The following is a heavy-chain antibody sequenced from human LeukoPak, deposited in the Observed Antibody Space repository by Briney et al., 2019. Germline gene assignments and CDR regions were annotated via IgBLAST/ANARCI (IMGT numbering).Heavy chain of an antibody. CDR1: GFTFSSYG. D-gene: IGHD3-3*01. V-gene: IGHV3-30*18. CDR3: AKDSTFYGILEWLSNFDY. CDR2: ISYDGSNK. Sequence: PGRSLRLFCAASGFTFSSYGMHWVRQAPGKGLEWVAVISYDGSNKYYADSVKGRFTISRDNSKNTLYLQMNSLRAEDTAVYYCAKDSTFYGILEWLSNFDYWGQGTLVTVSS. J-gene: IGHJ4*02.